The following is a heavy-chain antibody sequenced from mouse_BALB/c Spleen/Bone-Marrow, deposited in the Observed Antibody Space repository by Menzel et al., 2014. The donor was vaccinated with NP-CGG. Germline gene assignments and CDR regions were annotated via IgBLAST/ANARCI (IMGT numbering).Heavy chain of an antibody. V-gene: IGHV1-69*02. Sequence: ESGAELVRPGASVKVSCEASGYTFINYWINWVRQRPGQGLEWIGNIYPSDSYTNYNQKFKDKATLTVDKSSSTAYMQLSSPTSEDSAVYYCTRMYYNYYAMDYWGQGTSVTVSS. CDR3: TRMYYNYYAMDY. D-gene: IGHD1-3*01. CDR1: GYTFINYW. CDR2: IYPSDSYT. J-gene: IGHJ4*01.